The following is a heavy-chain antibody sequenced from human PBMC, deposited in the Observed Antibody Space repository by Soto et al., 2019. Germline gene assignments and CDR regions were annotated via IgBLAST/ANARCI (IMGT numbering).Heavy chain of an antibody. CDR2: IKKTTDGGTT. D-gene: IGHD2-8*01. CDR1: GLTFSNAW. CDR3: TTVHLWSYSFDY. V-gene: IGHV3-15*01. Sequence: EVHLVESGGGWVKPGGSLRLSCAASGLTFSNAWMSWVRQAPGKGLEWVGRIKKTTDGGTTDYAAPVKGRFTISRDDSKNTLFLQMNSLKAEDTAVYYCTTVHLWSYSFDYWGQGILVTVSS. J-gene: IGHJ4*02.